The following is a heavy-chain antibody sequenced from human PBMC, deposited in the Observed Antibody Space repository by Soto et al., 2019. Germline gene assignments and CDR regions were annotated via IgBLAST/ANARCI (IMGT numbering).Heavy chain of an antibody. V-gene: IGHV1-18*01. CDR2: ISAYNGNT. Sequence: ASVKVSCKASGYTFTSYGIIWVRQAPGQGLEWMGWISAYNGNTNYAQKLQGRVTMTTDTSTSTAYMELRSLRSDDTAVYYCARDLSPEWGISTSADFDYWGQGTLVTVSS. J-gene: IGHJ4*02. CDR3: ARDLSPEWGISTSADFDY. CDR1: GYTFTSYG. D-gene: IGHD2-2*01.